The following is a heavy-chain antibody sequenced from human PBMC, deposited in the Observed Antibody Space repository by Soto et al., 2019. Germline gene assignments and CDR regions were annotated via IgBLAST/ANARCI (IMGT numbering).Heavy chain of an antibody. Sequence: GESLQLSCQGSGYSFTSYWIGWVRQIPGKGLEWMGIIYPGDSNTRYSPSFQGQFTISADKSISTAYLQWSSRKASDTAMYYCARHPPYYGSGSSSYYYYGMDVWGQGTTVTVSS. V-gene: IGHV5-51*01. CDR3: ARHPPYYGSGSSSYYYYGMDV. D-gene: IGHD3-10*01. J-gene: IGHJ6*02. CDR1: GYSFTSYW. CDR2: IYPGDSNT.